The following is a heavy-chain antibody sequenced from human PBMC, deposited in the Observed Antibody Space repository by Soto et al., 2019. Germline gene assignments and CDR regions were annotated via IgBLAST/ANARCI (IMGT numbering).Heavy chain of an antibody. J-gene: IGHJ6*02. CDR3: AKVRVMDYHHGMDV. CDR2: ISWNSGSI. V-gene: IGHV3-9*01. D-gene: IGHD3-16*01. CDR1: GFTFDDYA. Sequence: EVQLVESGGGLVQPGRSLRLSCAASGFTFDDYAMHWVRQAPGKGLEWVSGISWNSGSIGYADSVKGRFTISRDNXTNSLYLQMNSLRTEDTALYYCAKVRVMDYHHGMDVWGQGTTVTVSS.